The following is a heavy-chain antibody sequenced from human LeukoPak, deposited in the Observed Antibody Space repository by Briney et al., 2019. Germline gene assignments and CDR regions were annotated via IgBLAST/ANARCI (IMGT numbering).Heavy chain of an antibody. J-gene: IGHJ4*02. D-gene: IGHD2-8*01. Sequence: ASVKVSCKTSGYTFTHYAMNWVRQAPGQGLQWMGWINTNTGIPTYARAFRGRFVFSVDTSVGAAYLQIDSLMPEDTAVYYCARGGYCTSATCNFFDFWGQGTPVTVSS. V-gene: IGHV7-4-1*01. CDR3: ARGGYCTSATCNFFDF. CDR1: GYTFTHYA. CDR2: INTNTGIP.